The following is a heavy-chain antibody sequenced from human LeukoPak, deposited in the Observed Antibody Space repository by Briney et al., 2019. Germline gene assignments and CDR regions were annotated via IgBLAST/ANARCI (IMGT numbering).Heavy chain of an antibody. J-gene: IGHJ3*02. Sequence: ASVKVSCKASGYTFTNYYIHWVRQAPGQGPESMGIINPSDGRTSYTQQFQGRVTMTRDTSTSTVYMELSSLRSEDTAMYYCARRNNNGYYFSDIWGQGTMVSVSS. CDR1: GYTFTNYY. CDR2: INPSDGRT. V-gene: IGHV1-46*01. CDR3: ARRNNNGYYFSDI. D-gene: IGHD3-22*01.